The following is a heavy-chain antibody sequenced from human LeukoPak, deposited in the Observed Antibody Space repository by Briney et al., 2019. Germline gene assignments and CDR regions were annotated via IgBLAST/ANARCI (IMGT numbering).Heavy chain of an antibody. J-gene: IGHJ4*02. Sequence: SETLSLTCTVSGGSISSYYWSWIRQPPGKGLEWIGYIYYSGSTNYNPSLKSRVTISVDTSKNQFSLKLSSVTAADTAVYYCARVQQQLEPNFDYWGQGTLVTVSS. CDR1: GGSISSYY. D-gene: IGHD6-13*01. CDR2: IYYSGST. CDR3: ARVQQQLEPNFDY. V-gene: IGHV4-59*12.